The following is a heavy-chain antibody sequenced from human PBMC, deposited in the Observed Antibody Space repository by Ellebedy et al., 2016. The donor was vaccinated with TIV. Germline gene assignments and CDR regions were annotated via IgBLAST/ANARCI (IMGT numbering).Heavy chain of an antibody. CDR2: INPSGGST. D-gene: IGHD6-6*01. CDR1: GYTFTSYY. CDR3: AREGHEYSSSSFDWQFDY. J-gene: IGHJ4*02. V-gene: IGHV1-46*01. Sequence: ASVKVSXXASGYTFTSYYMHWVRQAPGQGLEWMGIINPSGGSTSYAQKFQGRVTMTRDTSTSTVYMELSSLRSEDTAVYYCAREGHEYSSSSFDWQFDYWGQGTLVTVSS.